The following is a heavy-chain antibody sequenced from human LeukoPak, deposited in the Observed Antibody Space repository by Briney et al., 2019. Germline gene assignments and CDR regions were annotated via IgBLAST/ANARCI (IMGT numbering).Heavy chain of an antibody. D-gene: IGHD2-2*01. CDR3: ARAGCSSTSCWGGYYYYYYMDV. Sequence: ASVKVPCRASGYTFTSYDINWVRQATGQGLEWMGWMNPNSGNTGYAQKFQGRVTMTRNTSISTAYMELSSLRSEDTAVYYCARAGCSSTSCWGGYYYYYYMDVWGKGTTVTVSS. CDR2: MNPNSGNT. CDR1: GYTFTSYD. J-gene: IGHJ6*03. V-gene: IGHV1-8*01.